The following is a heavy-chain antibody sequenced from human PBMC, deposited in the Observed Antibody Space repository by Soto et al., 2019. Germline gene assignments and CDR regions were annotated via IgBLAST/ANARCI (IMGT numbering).Heavy chain of an antibody. CDR3: AKGPPLDY. V-gene: IGHV3-30*18. Sequence: QVQLVESGGGVVQPGRSLRLSCAASGFTFSYYSMHWVRQAPGKGLEWVAVISYDGSNKYYADSEKGRFIISRDNSKNRLYLQMNSLRAEDTAVYYCAKGPPLDYWGQGTLVTVSS. J-gene: IGHJ4*02. CDR1: GFTFSYYS. CDR2: ISYDGSNK.